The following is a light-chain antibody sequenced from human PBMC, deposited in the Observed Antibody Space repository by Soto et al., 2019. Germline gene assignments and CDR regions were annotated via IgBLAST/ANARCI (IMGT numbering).Light chain of an antibody. J-gene: IGLJ2*01. V-gene: IGLV2-23*01. Sequence: QSALTQPASVSGSPGQSITISCTGSSSDIGSYNLVSWYQQHPGRAPKLIIYEGSKRPSGVSSRFSGTKFDNTASLTISGLQAEDEAEYHCCSYSDGTTLLFGGGTKLTVL. CDR3: CSYSDGTTLL. CDR2: EGS. CDR1: SSDIGSYNL.